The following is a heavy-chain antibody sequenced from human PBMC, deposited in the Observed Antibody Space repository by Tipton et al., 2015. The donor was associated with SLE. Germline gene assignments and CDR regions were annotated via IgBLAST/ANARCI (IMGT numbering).Heavy chain of an antibody. V-gene: IGHV4-34*01. CDR2: INHSGST. CDR1: GGSFSDYS. CDR3: ARDCTTGVCYTASFDY. D-gene: IGHD2-8*01. J-gene: IGHJ4*02. Sequence: TLSLTCAVYGGSFSDYSWSWIRQPPGKGLEWIGEINHSGSTNYNPSLKGRVTISIDTSKNQFSLRLSSATAADTAVYYCARDCTTGVCYTASFDYWGQGTLVTVSP.